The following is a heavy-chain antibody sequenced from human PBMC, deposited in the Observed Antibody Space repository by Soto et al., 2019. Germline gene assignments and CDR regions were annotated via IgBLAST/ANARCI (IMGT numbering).Heavy chain of an antibody. V-gene: IGHV3-48*03. CDR3: AKNQERELPRVIDF. CDR2: ISSSGSTV. CDR1: RFTFSTYE. J-gene: IGHJ4*02. Sequence: GGSLRLSCAASRFTFSTYEMHWVRQAPGKGLEWVSCISSSGSTVYYADSVKGRFTISRDNSKNTLYLQMSSLRAEDTALYYCAKNQERELPRVIDFWGQGTLVTVSS. D-gene: IGHD1-7*01.